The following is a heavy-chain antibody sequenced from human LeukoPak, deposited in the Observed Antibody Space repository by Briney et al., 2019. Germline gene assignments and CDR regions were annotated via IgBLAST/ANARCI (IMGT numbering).Heavy chain of an antibody. J-gene: IGHJ4*02. V-gene: IGHV3-74*01. Sequence: AGGSLRLSCAASGFTLSSSWMQWVRQAPGKGLEWVSRINYDGRSTTYADSVKGRFTISRDNAKNTLHLQMNSLRAEDTAVYYCARGPNSGYGMWGQGTLVTVSS. CDR3: ARGPNSGYGM. D-gene: IGHD5-12*01. CDR1: GFTLSSSW. CDR2: INYDGRST.